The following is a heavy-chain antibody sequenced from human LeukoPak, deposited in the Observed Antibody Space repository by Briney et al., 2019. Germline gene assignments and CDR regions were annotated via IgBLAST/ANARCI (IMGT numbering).Heavy chain of an antibody. Sequence: ASVKVSCKASGYTFTSYDINWVRQATGQGLEWMGWMNPNSGNTGYAQKFQGRVTMTRNTSISTAYMELSSLRSGDTAVYYCARGGKYQLLSDWFDPWGQGTLVTVSS. CDR2: MNPNSGNT. CDR3: ARGGKYQLLSDWFDP. D-gene: IGHD2-2*01. V-gene: IGHV1-8*01. J-gene: IGHJ5*02. CDR1: GYTFTSYD.